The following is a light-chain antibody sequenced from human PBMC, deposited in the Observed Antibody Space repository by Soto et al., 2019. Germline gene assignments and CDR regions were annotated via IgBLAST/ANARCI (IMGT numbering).Light chain of an antibody. CDR3: QHSYTLPFT. V-gene: IGKV1-39*01. CDR2: ASS. CDR1: QTIIKY. J-gene: IGKJ3*01. Sequence: DIQMTQSPASRAASLGDRITISCRASQTIIKYLNWYHQKPRKAPKLLIYASSTLQSGVPSPFSGSASGTESTISISSLQPEDFGTYYCQHSYTLPFTFGPGTNV.